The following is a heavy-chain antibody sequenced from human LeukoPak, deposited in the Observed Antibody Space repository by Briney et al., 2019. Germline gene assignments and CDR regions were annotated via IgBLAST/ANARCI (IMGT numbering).Heavy chain of an antibody. CDR1: GFTLSTYW. J-gene: IGHJ4*02. CDR3: ASRGAGGNS. D-gene: IGHD3-10*01. CDR2: INPDGSGK. V-gene: IGHV3-7*01. Sequence: SGGSLRLSCEASGFTLSTYWMNWVRQVPGKGLDWVANINPDGSGKRYVGSVKGRFTIARDNADNSLSLQMNSLRAENTAVYYCASRGAGGNSWGQGTLVTVSS.